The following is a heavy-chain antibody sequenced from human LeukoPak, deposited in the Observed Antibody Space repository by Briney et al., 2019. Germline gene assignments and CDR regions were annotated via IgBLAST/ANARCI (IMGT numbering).Heavy chain of an antibody. CDR2: MNPNSGNT. Sequence: ASVKVSCKASGYTFTSYDINWVRQATGQGLEWMGWMNPNSGNTGYAQKFQRRVTMTSNTSRSTAYIELSSQRSEDTAVDYCARDVLRYYYYYGMDVWGQGTTVTVSS. J-gene: IGHJ6*02. D-gene: IGHD3-9*01. V-gene: IGHV1-8*01. CDR3: ARDVLRYYYYYGMDV. CDR1: GYTFTSYD.